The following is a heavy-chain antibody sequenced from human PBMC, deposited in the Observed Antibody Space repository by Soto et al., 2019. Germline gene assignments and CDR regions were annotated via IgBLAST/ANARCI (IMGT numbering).Heavy chain of an antibody. J-gene: IGHJ5*02. D-gene: IGHD3-3*01. V-gene: IGHV1-18*01. Sequence: ASGKVSCKASGYTFTSYCISWVRHAPGRGLEWMGWISAYNGNTNYAQKLQGRVTMTTDTSTSTAYMELRSLRSDDTAVYYCARARIGTTIFGVVSGSNWFDPWGQGTLVTVSS. CDR2: ISAYNGNT. CDR1: GYTFTSYC. CDR3: ARARIGTTIFGVVSGSNWFDP.